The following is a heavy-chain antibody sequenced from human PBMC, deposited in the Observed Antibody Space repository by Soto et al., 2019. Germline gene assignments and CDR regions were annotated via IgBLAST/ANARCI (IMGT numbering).Heavy chain of an antibody. Sequence: ASVKVSCKASGYTFTSYGISWVRQAPGQGLEWMGWISAYNGNTNYAQKLQGRVTMTTDTSTSTAYMELRSLRSDDTAVYYCAIHNYYDSSGYLIWFDPWGQGTLVTVSS. CDR3: AIHNYYDSSGYLIWFDP. J-gene: IGHJ5*02. CDR2: ISAYNGNT. D-gene: IGHD3-22*01. CDR1: GYTFTSYG. V-gene: IGHV1-18*01.